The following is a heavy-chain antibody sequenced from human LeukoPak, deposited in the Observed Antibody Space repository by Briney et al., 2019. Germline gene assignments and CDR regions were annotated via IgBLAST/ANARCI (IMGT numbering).Heavy chain of an antibody. V-gene: IGHV1-8*02. D-gene: IGHD3-9*01. CDR1: GYTFTGYY. CDR2: INPNSGNT. Sequence: ASVKVSCKASGYTFTGYYMHWVRQAPGQGLEWMGWINPNSGNTGYAQKFQGRVTMTRNTSISTAYMELSSLRSEDTAVYYCARGHERLRYFDWLLSYYYYMDVWGKGTTVTISS. CDR3: ARGHERLRYFDWLLSYYYYMDV. J-gene: IGHJ6*03.